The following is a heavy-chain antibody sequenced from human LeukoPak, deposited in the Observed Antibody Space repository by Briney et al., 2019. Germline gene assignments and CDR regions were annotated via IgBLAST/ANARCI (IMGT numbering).Heavy chain of an antibody. CDR2: ISYDGSNK. Sequence: GGSLRLSCAASGFTSSSYAMHWVRQAPGKGLEWVAVISYDGSNKYYADSVKGRFTISRDNSKNTLYLQMNSLRAEDTAVYYCVRGMSSSWFDPWGQGTLVTVSS. CDR1: GFTSSSYA. J-gene: IGHJ5*02. V-gene: IGHV3-30*01. CDR3: VRGMSSSWFDP. D-gene: IGHD6-13*01.